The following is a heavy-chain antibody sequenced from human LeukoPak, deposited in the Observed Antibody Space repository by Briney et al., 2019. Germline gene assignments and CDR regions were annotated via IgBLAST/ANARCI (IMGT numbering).Heavy chain of an antibody. Sequence: GGSLRLSCAASGFTFISNWMRWVRQAPGKGLVWVSRINSDGSSTIYADSVKGRFTISRDNAKNTLYLQMNSLRAEDTAVYYCARGHYYDSSAYYYYYAMDVWGQGTTVTVSS. D-gene: IGHD3-22*01. CDR3: ARGHYYDSSAYYYYYAMDV. V-gene: IGHV3-74*01. CDR2: INSDGSST. J-gene: IGHJ6*02. CDR1: GFTFISNW.